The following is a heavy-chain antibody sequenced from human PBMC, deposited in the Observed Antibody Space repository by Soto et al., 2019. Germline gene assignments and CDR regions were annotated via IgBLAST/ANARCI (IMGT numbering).Heavy chain of an antibody. J-gene: IGHJ4*02. D-gene: IGHD1-26*01. Sequence: QVQLQQWGAGLLKPSETLSLTCAVYGKSLSGYYWSWIRHPPGKALEWIGEINHSGNTNYNPSLKSRVTISVDTSKTQLFLNLSSVTAADTAMYYCARHHVRGRTIAGAAEFWGQGTLVTVSS. V-gene: IGHV4-34*01. CDR2: INHSGNT. CDR3: ARHHVRGRTIAGAAEF. CDR1: GKSLSGYY.